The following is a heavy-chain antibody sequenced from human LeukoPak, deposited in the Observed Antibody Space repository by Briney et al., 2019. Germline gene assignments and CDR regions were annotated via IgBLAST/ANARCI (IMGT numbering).Heavy chain of an antibody. CDR1: GGSFSGYY. CDR3: ARDWHYYDSSAAKY. J-gene: IGHJ4*02. D-gene: IGHD3-22*01. CDR2: INHSGST. Sequence: SETLSLTCAVYGGSFSGYYWSWIRQPPGKGLGWIGEINHSGSTNYNPSLKSRVTISVDTSKNQFSLKLSSVTAADTAVYYCARDWHYYDSSAAKYWGQGTLVTVSS. V-gene: IGHV4-34*01.